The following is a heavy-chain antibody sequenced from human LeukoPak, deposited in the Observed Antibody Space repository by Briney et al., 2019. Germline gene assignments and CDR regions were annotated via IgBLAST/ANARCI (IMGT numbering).Heavy chain of an antibody. Sequence: PGASVKFSCKASGSPFTGYYMHWVRQAPGQGLEWMGWINPNSGGTNYAQKFQGRVTMTRDTSISTAYMELSRLRSDDTAVYYCAREGDIVLMSAFDIWGQGTMVTVSS. D-gene: IGHD2-8*01. CDR1: GSPFTGYY. J-gene: IGHJ3*02. CDR3: AREGDIVLMSAFDI. V-gene: IGHV1-2*02. CDR2: INPNSGGT.